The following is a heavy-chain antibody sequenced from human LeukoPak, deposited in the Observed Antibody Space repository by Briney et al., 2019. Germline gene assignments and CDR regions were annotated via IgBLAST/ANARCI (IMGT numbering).Heavy chain of an antibody. Sequence: GRSLRLSCAASGFNFSSYAMHWVRQAPGKGLDWVAVISDGGDDKFYTDSVKGRFSISRDNSKNTLYLQMNSLRAEDTAAYHCASDLDYGDIDDSFDVWGQGTMVTVSS. CDR3: ASDLDYGDIDDSFDV. CDR2: ISDGGDDK. CDR1: GFNFSSYA. D-gene: IGHD4-17*01. J-gene: IGHJ3*01. V-gene: IGHV3-30*10.